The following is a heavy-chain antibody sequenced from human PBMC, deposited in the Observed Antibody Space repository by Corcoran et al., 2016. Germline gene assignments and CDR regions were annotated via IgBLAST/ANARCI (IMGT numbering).Heavy chain of an antibody. D-gene: IGHD4-17*01. V-gene: IGHV4-39*07. J-gene: IGHJ6*02. Sequence: QLQLQESGPGLVKPSETLSLTCTVSGGSISSSSYYWGWIRQPPGKVLGWIGSIYYSGSTYYNPSLKSRVTISVDTSKNQFSLKLSSVTAADTAVYYCARDRGTTSLYGMDVWGQGTTVTVSS. CDR3: ARDRGTTSLYGMDV. CDR2: IYYSGST. CDR1: GGSISSSSYY.